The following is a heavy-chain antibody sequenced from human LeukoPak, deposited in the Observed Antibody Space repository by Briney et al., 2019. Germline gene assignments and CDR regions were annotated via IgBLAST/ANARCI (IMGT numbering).Heavy chain of an antibody. CDR1: GGSITTYY. J-gene: IGHJ4*02. D-gene: IGHD2-21*02. CDR3: ASGSVVTALDQ. V-gene: IGHV4-59*01. CDR2: IYYTGNT. Sequence: KPSETLSLTCAVSGGSITTYYWTWIRQPPGQALEWIGYIYYTGNTKYNPSLESCVTMSIDTSKNEFSLKIYSVNAADTAVYFCASGSVVTALDQWGQGTLVTVSS.